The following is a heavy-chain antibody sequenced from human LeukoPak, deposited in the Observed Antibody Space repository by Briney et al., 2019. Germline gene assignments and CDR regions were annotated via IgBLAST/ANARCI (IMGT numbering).Heavy chain of an antibody. D-gene: IGHD6-6*01. V-gene: IGHV4-39*01. CDR3: ARHGRIYSSSSGPADV. J-gene: IGHJ6*04. CDR2: IYYSGYT. CDR1: GGSIRSSSYN. Sequence: PSETLSLICIVSGGSIRSSSYNWGWVRQPPGKGLEWIGSIYYSGYTYYNPSLKSRVTISLDTSKNHFSLKQSSVTAADTAVYYCARHGRIYSSSSGPADVWGKGTTVTVSS.